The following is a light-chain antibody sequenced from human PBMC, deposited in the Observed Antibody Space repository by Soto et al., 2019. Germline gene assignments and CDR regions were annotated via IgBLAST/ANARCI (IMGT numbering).Light chain of an antibody. CDR1: SSDVGGYND. Sequence: QSALTQPASVSGSPGQSIIISCTGTSSDVGGYNDVSWYQQHPGKAPKLMIFEVSDRPSGVSNRFSGSKSGNTASLTISGLQADDEADYYCSSYTNINTRACVFGTGTKLTVL. V-gene: IGLV2-14*01. J-gene: IGLJ1*01. CDR2: EVS. CDR3: SSYTNINTRACV.